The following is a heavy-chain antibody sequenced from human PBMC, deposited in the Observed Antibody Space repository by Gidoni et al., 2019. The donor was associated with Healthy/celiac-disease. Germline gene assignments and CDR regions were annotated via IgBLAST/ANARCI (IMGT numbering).Heavy chain of an antibody. Sequence: QVTLKESDPVLLKPTETLTLTCPVPGSSLSTASMGVSWIRQPPGQSLELLAHIFSNDENSYSTSLKSRLTISKDTSNSQVVLTMTNMDPVDTATYYCSRILRSSGWYSTYGMDVLGQGTTVTVSS. CDR3: SRILRSSGWYSTYGMDV. V-gene: IGHV2-26*01. CDR1: GSSLSTASMG. CDR2: IFSNDEN. J-gene: IGHJ6*02. D-gene: IGHD6-19*01.